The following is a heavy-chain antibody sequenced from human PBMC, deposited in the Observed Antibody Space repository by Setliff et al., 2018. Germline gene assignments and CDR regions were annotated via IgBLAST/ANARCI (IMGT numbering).Heavy chain of an antibody. V-gene: IGHV3-15*01. Sequence: GSLRLSCAASGFTFSNAWMNWVRQAPGRGLQWVGRIRSKTDGGTIHYAAPVKGRFSISRDDSKNTLYLQMNSLKTEDTAVYYCTFYYDTSGYWRGRANYWGQGTLVTVSS. CDR3: TFYYDTSGYWRGRANY. CDR2: IRSKTDGGTI. J-gene: IGHJ4*02. CDR1: GFTFSNAW. D-gene: IGHD3-22*01.